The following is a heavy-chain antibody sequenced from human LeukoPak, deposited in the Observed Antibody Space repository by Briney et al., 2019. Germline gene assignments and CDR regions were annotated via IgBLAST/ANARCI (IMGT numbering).Heavy chain of an antibody. CDR2: ISAYNGNT. CDR1: GYTFTSYG. J-gene: IGHJ6*02. D-gene: IGHD1-26*01. Sequence: ASVTVSCKASGYTFTSYGISWVRQAPGQGLEWMGWISAYNGNTNYAQKLQGRVTMTTDTSTGTAYMELRSLRPYDTAVYYCARSPSNIVGATFYYYYGMDVWGQGTTVTVSS. CDR3: ARSPSNIVGATFYYYYGMDV. V-gene: IGHV1-18*01.